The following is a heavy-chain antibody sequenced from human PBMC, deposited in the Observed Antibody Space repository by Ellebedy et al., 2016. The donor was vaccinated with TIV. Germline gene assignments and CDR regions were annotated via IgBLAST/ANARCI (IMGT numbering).Heavy chain of an antibody. J-gene: IGHJ1*01. CDR1: GFAFSTYD. Sequence: GGSLRLXCAASGFAFSTYDMSWVRQAPGKGLEWVSVIIGSDGSTYYVDSVKGRFTISRDNSKNTVYLQMNSLRAEDTAVYYCAREWEQHWGQGTLVTVSS. CDR2: IIGSDGST. V-gene: IGHV3-23*01. CDR3: AREWEQH. D-gene: IGHD1-26*01.